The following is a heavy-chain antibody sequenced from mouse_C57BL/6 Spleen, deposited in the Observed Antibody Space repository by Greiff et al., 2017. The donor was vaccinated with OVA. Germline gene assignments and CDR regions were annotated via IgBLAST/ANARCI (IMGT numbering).Heavy chain of an antibody. CDR2: IDPSDSYT. V-gene: IGHV1-69*01. J-gene: IGHJ4*01. Sequence: QVQLQQPGAELVMPGASVKLSCKASGYTFTSYWMHWVKPRPGHGLEWIGEIDPSDSYTNYNQKFKGKSTLTVDKSSSTAYMQLSSLTSEDSAVYYCARWGYVDYWGQGTSVTVSS. CDR3: ARWGYVDY. CDR1: GYTFTSYW.